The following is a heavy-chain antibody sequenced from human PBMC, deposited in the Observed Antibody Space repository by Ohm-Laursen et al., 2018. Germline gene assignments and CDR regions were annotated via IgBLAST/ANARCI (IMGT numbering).Heavy chain of an antibody. CDR1: GFTFKSYG. J-gene: IGHJ5*02. V-gene: IGHV3-30*18. CDR2: ISYDGSNT. D-gene: IGHD2-2*01. CDR3: AKDLSSTHGNNWFDP. Sequence: SLRLSCTASGFTFKSYGMHWVRQPPSKGLEWLAIISYDGSNTNYADSVKGRFTISRDNSENTLYLQMNSLGAEDTAVYYCAKDLSSTHGNNWFDPWGQGTLVTVSS.